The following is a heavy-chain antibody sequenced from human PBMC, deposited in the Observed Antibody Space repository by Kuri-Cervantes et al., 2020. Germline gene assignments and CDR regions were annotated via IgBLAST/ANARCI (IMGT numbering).Heavy chain of an antibody. D-gene: IGHD7-27*01. CDR3: ARRFTGDRYFDL. CDR1: GGSFSGYY. V-gene: IGHV4-34*01. CDR2: INHSGST. J-gene: IGHJ2*01. Sequence: GSLRLSCAVYGGSFSGYYWSWIRQPPGKGLEWIGEINHSGSTNYNPSLKSRVTISVDTSKNQFSLKLSSVTAVDTAVYYCARRFTGDRYFDLWGRGTLVTVSS.